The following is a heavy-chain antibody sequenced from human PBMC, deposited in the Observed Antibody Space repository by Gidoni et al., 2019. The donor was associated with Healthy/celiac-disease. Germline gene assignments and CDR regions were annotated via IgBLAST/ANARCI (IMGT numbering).Heavy chain of an antibody. CDR2: INPSGGST. CDR1: GYPFTSYY. Sequence: QVQLVQSGAEVTKPGASVKVSCNASGYPFTSYYMHWVRQAPGQGLEWMGIINPSGGSTSYAQKFQGRVTMTRDTSTSTVYMELSSLRSEDTAVYYCAREGGITMVRGYYYYGMDVWGQGTTVTVSS. J-gene: IGHJ6*02. CDR3: AREGGITMVRGYYYYGMDV. V-gene: IGHV1-46*03. D-gene: IGHD3-10*01.